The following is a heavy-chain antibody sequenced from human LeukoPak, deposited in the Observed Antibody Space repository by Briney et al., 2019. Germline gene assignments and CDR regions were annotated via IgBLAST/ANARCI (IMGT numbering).Heavy chain of an antibody. Sequence: SETLSLTCIVSGGSISTHYWSWIRQPPGKGLEWIGYFYYSGRTNYRPSLKSRVTISADTSKNQFSLRLTSATAADTAVYYCARVRWPTTGDKDITGGLYMDVWGKGTTVTMSS. J-gene: IGHJ6*03. D-gene: IGHD3-16*01. CDR1: GGSISTHY. CDR3: ARVRWPTTGDKDITGGLYMDV. V-gene: IGHV4-59*11. CDR2: FYYSGRT.